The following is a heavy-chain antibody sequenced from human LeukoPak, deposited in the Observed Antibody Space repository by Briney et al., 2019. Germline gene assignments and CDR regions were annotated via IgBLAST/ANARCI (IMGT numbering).Heavy chain of an antibody. CDR1: GFTFSGYS. J-gene: IGHJ5*02. CDR3: AKEPLYDFWSGDNWFDP. Sequence: GGSLRLSCTASGFTFSGYSMNWVRRAPGKGLEWISYISGRSNPIYYADSMRGRFTISRDNAKNSLYLQMNSLRAEDTAVYYCAKEPLYDFWSGDNWFDPWGQGTLVTVSS. D-gene: IGHD3-3*01. V-gene: IGHV3-48*01. CDR2: ISGRSNPI.